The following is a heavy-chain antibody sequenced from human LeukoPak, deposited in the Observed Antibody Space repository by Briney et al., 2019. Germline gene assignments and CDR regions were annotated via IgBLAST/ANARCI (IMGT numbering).Heavy chain of an antibody. CDR2: INPNSGVT. CDR3: ARDSGYTSGWFYPY. D-gene: IGHD6-19*01. Sequence: ASVKVSCKASGYTFTAYYMHWVRQAPGQGPEWMGRINPNSGVTNYAQKFQDRVTMTRDTSITTAYMELSRLRSDDTAIYYCARDSGYTSGWFYPYWGQGTLVTVSS. J-gene: IGHJ4*02. CDR1: GYTFTAYY. V-gene: IGHV1-2*06.